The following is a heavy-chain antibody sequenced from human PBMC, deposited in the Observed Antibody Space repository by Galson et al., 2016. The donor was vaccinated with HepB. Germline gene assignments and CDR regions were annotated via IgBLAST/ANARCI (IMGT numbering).Heavy chain of an antibody. CDR2: ISWNSGSI. D-gene: IGHD6-13*01. CDR3: AKGQRSTWWDGMDV. Sequence: SLRLSCAASGFSFDEYAMHWVRQAPGKGLEWVSGISWNSGSIGYADSVKGRFAISRDNAKNSLYLQMNSLRAEDTALYYCAKGQRSTWWDGMDVWGQGTTVTVSS. CDR1: GFSFDEYA. V-gene: IGHV3-9*01. J-gene: IGHJ6*02.